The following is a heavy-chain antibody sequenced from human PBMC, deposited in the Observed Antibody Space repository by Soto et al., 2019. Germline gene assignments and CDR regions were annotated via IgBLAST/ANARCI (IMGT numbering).Heavy chain of an antibody. CDR1: GFTFSSYA. CDR2: ISGSGGST. CDR3: AKDSYCGGDCYALEDY. Sequence: GGSLRLSCAASGFTFSSYAMSWVRQAPGKGLEWVSAISGSGGSTYYADSVKGRFTISRDNSKNTLYLQMNSLRAEDTAVYYCAKDSYCGGDCYALEDYWGQGTLVTVSS. J-gene: IGHJ4*02. D-gene: IGHD2-21*02. V-gene: IGHV3-23*01.